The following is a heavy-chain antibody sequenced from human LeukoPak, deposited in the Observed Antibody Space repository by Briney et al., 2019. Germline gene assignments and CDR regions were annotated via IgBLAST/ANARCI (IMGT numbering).Heavy chain of an antibody. CDR3: ARDSEHSSSFAFDI. V-gene: IGHV3-74*01. D-gene: IGHD6-13*01. J-gene: IGHJ3*02. Sequence: GGSLRLSCAASGFTFSSYWMHWVRQAPGKGLVWVSRINNDGTSTNYADSVKGRFTISRDNAKNSLYLQMNSLRAEDTAMYYCARDSEHSSSFAFDIWGQGTMVTVSS. CDR2: INNDGTST. CDR1: GFTFSSYW.